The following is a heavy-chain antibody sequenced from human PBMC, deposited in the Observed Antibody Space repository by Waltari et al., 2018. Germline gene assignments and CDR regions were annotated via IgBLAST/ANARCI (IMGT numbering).Heavy chain of an antibody. CDR2: IYPGDANP. V-gene: IGHV5-51*01. D-gene: IGHD3-22*01. J-gene: IGHJ4*02. CDR1: GYSFTSYW. Sequence: EVQLVQSGAEVKKPGESLKISCKGSGYSFTSYWIGWVRQMPGKGLEWMGIIYPGDANPRYSPSFQGQVTISADKSISTAYLQWSSLKASDTAMYYCARLDYYDSSGYPYYFDYWGQGTLVTVSS. CDR3: ARLDYYDSSGYPYYFDY.